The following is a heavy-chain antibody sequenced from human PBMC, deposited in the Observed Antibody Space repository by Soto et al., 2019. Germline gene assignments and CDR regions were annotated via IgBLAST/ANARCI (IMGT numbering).Heavy chain of an antibody. Sequence: EVQLVESGGGLVQPGGSLRLSCAASGFTFSSYSMNWVCQAPGKGLEWVSYISSSSSTIYYADSVKGRFTISRDNAKNSLYLQMNSLRDEDTAVYYCARVSYSYGYTWFYPWGQGTLVTVSS. V-gene: IGHV3-48*02. CDR2: ISSSSSTI. CDR3: ARVSYSYGYTWFYP. CDR1: GFTFSSYS. D-gene: IGHD5-18*01. J-gene: IGHJ5*02.